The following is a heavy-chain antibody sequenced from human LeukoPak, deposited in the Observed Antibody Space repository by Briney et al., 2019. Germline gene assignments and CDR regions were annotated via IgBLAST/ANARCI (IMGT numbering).Heavy chain of an antibody. Sequence: ASVKVSCKASGYTFTGYYMHWVRQAPGRGLEWMGWINPNSGGTNYAQKFQGRVTMTRDTSISTAYMELSRLRSDDTAVYYCATPRGAFVVGVAFDIWGQGTMVTVSS. V-gene: IGHV1-2*02. CDR2: INPNSGGT. CDR3: ATPRGAFVVGVAFDI. D-gene: IGHD2-21*01. CDR1: GYTFTGYY. J-gene: IGHJ3*02.